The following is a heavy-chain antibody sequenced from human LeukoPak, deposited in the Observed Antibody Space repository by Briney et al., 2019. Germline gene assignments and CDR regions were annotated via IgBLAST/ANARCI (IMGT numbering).Heavy chain of an antibody. CDR2: MNPNSDYT. CDR3: AVAPGDY. CDR1: GHTFTRYD. Sequence: ASAKVSCKASGHTFTRYDINWVRQATGQGLEWMGWMNPNSDYTFYAQKFQGRVTLTRDTSISTVYMELTTLTSDDTALYYCAVAPGDYWGQGTLVSVSA. D-gene: IGHD2-21*01. J-gene: IGHJ4*02. V-gene: IGHV1-8*01.